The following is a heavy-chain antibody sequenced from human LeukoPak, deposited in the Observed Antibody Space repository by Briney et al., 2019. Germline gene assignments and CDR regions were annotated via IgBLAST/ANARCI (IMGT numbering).Heavy chain of an antibody. V-gene: IGHV3-15*01. CDR1: GFTFSNAW. CDR2: IKSKTDGGTT. CDR3: TTDRASYSSSWPAEYFQH. Sequence: GGSLRLSCAASGFTFSNAWMSWVRQAPGKGLEWVGRIKSKTDGGTTDYAAPVKGRFTISRDDSKNTLYLQMNSLKTGDTAVYYCTTDRASYSSSWPAEYFQHWGQGTLVTVSS. J-gene: IGHJ1*01. D-gene: IGHD6-13*01.